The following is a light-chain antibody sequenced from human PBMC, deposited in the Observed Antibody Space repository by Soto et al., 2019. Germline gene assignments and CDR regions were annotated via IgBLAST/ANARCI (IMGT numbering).Light chain of an antibody. J-gene: IGLJ3*02. CDR1: SSDVGAYNY. CDR3: SSYAGSNNWV. V-gene: IGLV2-8*01. CDR2: EVS. Sequence: QSALTQPPSASGSPGQSVTISCTGTSSDVGAYNYVSWYQQHPDKAPKLMIYEVSKRPSGVPDRFSASKSGNTASLTVSGLQADDEGDYYCSSYAGSNNWVFGGGTKVTVL.